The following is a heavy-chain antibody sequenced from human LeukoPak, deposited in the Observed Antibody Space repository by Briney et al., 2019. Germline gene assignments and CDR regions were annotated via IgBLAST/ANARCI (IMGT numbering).Heavy chain of an antibody. CDR1: GFTFSSYG. CDR2: IWYDGSNK. D-gene: IGHD3-16*02. J-gene: IGHJ4*02. CDR3: ARSRRVGGVIVPLDY. Sequence: GGSLRLSCAASGFTFSSYGMHWVRQAPGKGLEWVAVIWYDGSNKYSADSVKGRFTISRDNSKNTLYLQMNSLRAEDTAAYYCARSRRVGGVIVPLDYWGQGTLVTVSS. V-gene: IGHV3-33*01.